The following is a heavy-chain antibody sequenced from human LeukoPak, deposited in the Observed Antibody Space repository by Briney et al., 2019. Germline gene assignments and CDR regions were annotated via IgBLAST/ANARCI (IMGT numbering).Heavy chain of an antibody. CDR2: IKQDGSEK. J-gene: IGHJ4*02. Sequence: GGSLRLSCEASGFTFSSHWMPWVRQAPGKGLEWVGNIKQDGSEKYYVDSVKGRFTITRDNAKNTLYMHMSSLRAEDTAVYYCVRDQDYSAWYGGEWGEATLVTVSS. CDR1: GFTFSSHW. V-gene: IGHV3-7*04. CDR3: VRDQDYSAWYGGE. D-gene: IGHD6-19*01.